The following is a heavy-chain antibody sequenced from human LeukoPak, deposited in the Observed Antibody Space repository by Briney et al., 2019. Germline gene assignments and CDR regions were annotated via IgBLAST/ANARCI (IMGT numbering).Heavy chain of an antibody. V-gene: IGHV3-43D*03. CDR3: AKDMSLVPYYYGMDV. CDR1: GFTFDDYA. J-gene: IGHJ6*02. Sequence: PPGGSLRLSCAASGFTFDDYAMHWVRQAPGKGLEWVSLISWDGGSTYYADSVKGRFTISRDNSKNSLYLQMNSLRAEDTALYYCAKDMSLVPYYYGMDVWGQGTTVTVSS. CDR2: ISWDGGST. D-gene: IGHD6-6*01.